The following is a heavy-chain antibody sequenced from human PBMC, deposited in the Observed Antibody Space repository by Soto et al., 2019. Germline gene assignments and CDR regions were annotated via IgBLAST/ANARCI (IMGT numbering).Heavy chain of an antibody. CDR2: ISYDGSNK. CDR3: AKDTSADY. J-gene: IGHJ4*02. Sequence: GGSLRLSCAASGFTFSSYGMHWVRQAPGKGLEWVAVISYDGSNKYYADSVKGRFTISRDNSKNTLYLQMNSLRAEDTAVYYCAKDTSADYWGQGTLVTVSS. V-gene: IGHV3-30*18. CDR1: GFTFSSYG.